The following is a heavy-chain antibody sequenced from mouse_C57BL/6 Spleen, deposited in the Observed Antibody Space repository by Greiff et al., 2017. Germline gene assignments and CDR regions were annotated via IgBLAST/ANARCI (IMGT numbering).Heavy chain of an antibody. Sequence: EVKLQQSGAELVKPGASVKLSCTASGFNIKDYYMHWVKQRTEQGLEWIGRIDPEEGENKYAPKFPGKSTITGNTSSKTAYLQLSSLTAEDTAVYYCARGSNYGAMDYWGQGTSVTVSS. D-gene: IGHD2-5*01. CDR3: ARGSNYGAMDY. J-gene: IGHJ4*01. CDR1: GFNIKDYY. CDR2: IDPEEGEN. V-gene: IGHV14-2*01.